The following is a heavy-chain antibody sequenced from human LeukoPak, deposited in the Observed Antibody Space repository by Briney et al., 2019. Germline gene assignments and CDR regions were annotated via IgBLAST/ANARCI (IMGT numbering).Heavy chain of an antibody. J-gene: IGHJ4*02. Sequence: ASVKDSCKASGYTFTSYYMHWVRQAPGQGLEWMGLINPSGGSTSCAQKFQGRVTMTRDTSTSTVYMELSSLRSEDTAVYYCARGGIDCTNGVCYKARQNYFDYWGQGTLVTVSS. D-gene: IGHD2-8*01. V-gene: IGHV1-46*01. CDR2: INPSGGST. CDR1: GYTFTSYY. CDR3: ARGGIDCTNGVCYKARQNYFDY.